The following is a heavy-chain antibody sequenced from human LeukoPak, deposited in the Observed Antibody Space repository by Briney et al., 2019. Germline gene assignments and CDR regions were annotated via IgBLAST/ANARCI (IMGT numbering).Heavy chain of an antibody. CDR2: SRYDGSNK. J-gene: IGHJ4*02. CDR1: GFTFNEFG. Sequence: SWGSLRLSCAASGFTFNEFGVHWVRQAPGQGLEWVALSRYDGSNKYYADSVKGRFTISRDNSKNTVYLQMNSLRVEDTAIYYCARDRPTGSYYSIDYWGQGTLAAVSP. D-gene: IGHD1-26*01. V-gene: IGHV3-33*01. CDR3: ARDRPTGSYYSIDY.